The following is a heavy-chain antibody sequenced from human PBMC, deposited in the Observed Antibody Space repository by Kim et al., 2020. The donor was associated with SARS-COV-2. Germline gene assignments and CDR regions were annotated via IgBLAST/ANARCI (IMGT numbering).Heavy chain of an antibody. D-gene: IGHD2-15*01. V-gene: IGHV3-23*01. CDR2: ISGSGGST. Sequence: GGSLRLSCAASGFTFSSYAMSWVRQAPGKGLEWVSAISGSGGSTYYADSVKCRFTISRDNSKNTLYLQMNSLRAEDTAVYYCAKDIGGYDYLSSCSGGSCYGMDVWGQGTTVTVSS. CDR1: GFTFSSYA. J-gene: IGHJ6*02. CDR3: AKDIGGYDYLSSCSGGSCYGMDV.